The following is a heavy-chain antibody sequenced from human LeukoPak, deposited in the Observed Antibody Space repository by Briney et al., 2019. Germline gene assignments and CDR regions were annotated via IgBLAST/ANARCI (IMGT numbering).Heavy chain of an antibody. V-gene: IGHV3-33*01. J-gene: IGHJ6*02. Sequence: PAGRSLRLSCAASGFTFSSYGMHWVRQAPGKGLEWVAVIWYDGSNKYYADSVKGRFTISRDNAKNSLYLQMNSLRGEDTAVYYCARAMDVWAQGSTVTVSS. CDR3: ARAMDV. CDR2: IWYDGSNK. CDR1: GFTFSSYG.